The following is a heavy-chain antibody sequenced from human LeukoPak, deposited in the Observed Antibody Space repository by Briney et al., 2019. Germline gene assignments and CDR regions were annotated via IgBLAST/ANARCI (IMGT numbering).Heavy chain of an antibody. Sequence: GESLKIPCKDSGYSFTSYWIGWVCQMPGKGLEWMGIIYPGDSDTRYSPSFQGQVTISADKSISTAYLQWSSLKASDTAMYYCARHRRYSYGSRGSRYYYYGMDVWGQGTTVTVSS. D-gene: IGHD5-18*01. J-gene: IGHJ6*02. CDR2: IYPGDSDT. CDR1: GYSFTSYW. V-gene: IGHV5-51*01. CDR3: ARHRRYSYGSRGSRYYYYGMDV.